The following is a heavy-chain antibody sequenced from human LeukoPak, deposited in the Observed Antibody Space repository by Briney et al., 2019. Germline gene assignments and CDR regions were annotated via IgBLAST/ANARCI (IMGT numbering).Heavy chain of an antibody. D-gene: IGHD5-18*01. CDR2: ISGSGGST. CDR1: GFTFSSYA. Sequence: GGSLRRSGAAAGFTFSSYAMSWVRQAPGKGLEWVSAISGSGGSTCYADSVKGRFTISRDNSKNTLYLQMNSLRAEDTAVYYCAKVKRTEYTAMALFDYWGQGTLVTVSS. CDR3: AKVKRTEYTAMALFDY. V-gene: IGHV3-23*01. J-gene: IGHJ4*02.